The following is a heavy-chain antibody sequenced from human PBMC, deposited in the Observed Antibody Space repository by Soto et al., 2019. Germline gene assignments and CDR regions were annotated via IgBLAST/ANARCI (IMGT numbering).Heavy chain of an antibody. Sequence: EVQLVESGGGLVQPGRSLRLSCAASGFTFDDYAMHWVRQAPGKGLEWVSGISWNSGSIGYADSVKGRFAISRDNAKNSLYLQMTSLREEDTALYDCAKDRGLVLSFDFDYWGQGTQVIVSS. D-gene: IGHD6-19*01. CDR1: GFTFDDYA. V-gene: IGHV3-9*01. J-gene: IGHJ4*02. CDR3: AKDRGLVLSFDFDY. CDR2: ISWNSGSI.